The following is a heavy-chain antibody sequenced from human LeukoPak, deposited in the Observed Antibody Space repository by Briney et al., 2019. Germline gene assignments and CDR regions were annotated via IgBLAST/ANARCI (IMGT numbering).Heavy chain of an antibody. CDR2: IYHSGST. J-gene: IGHJ3*02. V-gene: IGHV4-38-2*02. Sequence: SETLSLTCTVSGYSISSGYYWGWIRQPPGKGLEWIGSIYHSGSTYYNPSLKSRVTISVDTSKNQFSLKLSSVTAADTAVYYCARVLRPRYYYDSSGYYKDAFDIWGQGTMVTVSS. CDR3: ARVLRPRYYYDSSGYYKDAFDI. CDR1: GYSISSGYY. D-gene: IGHD3-22*01.